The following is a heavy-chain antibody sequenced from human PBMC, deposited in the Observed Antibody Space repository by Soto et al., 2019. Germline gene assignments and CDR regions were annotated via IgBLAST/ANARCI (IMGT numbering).Heavy chain of an antibody. CDR1: GYTFTSYD. J-gene: IGHJ3*02. D-gene: IGHD6-6*01. CDR3: ARGLGIAARRRAFDI. CDR2: MNPNSGNT. Sequence: ASVKISCKASGYTFTSYDINWVRQATGQGLEWMGWMNPNSGNTGYAQKFQGRVTMTRNTSISTAYMELSSLRSEDTAVYYCARGLGIAARRRAFDIWGEGTMVTVSS. V-gene: IGHV1-8*01.